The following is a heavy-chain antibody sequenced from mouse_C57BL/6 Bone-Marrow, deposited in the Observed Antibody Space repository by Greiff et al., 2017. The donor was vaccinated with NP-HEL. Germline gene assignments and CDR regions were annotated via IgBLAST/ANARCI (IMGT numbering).Heavy chain of an antibody. CDR1: GYTFTDYY. Sequence: QVQLKESGAELVRPGASVKLSCKASGYTFTDYYINWVKQRPGQGLEWIARIYPGSGNTYYNEKFKGKATLTAEKSSSTAYMQLSSLTSEDSAVYFCAGYGSSSRFDYWGQGTTLTVSS. D-gene: IGHD1-1*01. J-gene: IGHJ2*01. V-gene: IGHV1-76*01. CDR2: IYPGSGNT. CDR3: AGYGSSSRFDY.